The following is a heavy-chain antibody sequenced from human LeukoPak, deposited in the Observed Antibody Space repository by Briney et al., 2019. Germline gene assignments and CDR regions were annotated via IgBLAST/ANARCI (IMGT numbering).Heavy chain of an antibody. D-gene: IGHD6-13*01. J-gene: IGHJ5*02. Sequence: SETLSLTCTVSGASVSGSPYYWGWIRQPPGKDLEWIGSIYSSGSTYYNASLQSRVTISVDTSKNQFSLKLSSVTAADTAVYYCARSQDSSSSLYPSNWFDPWGQGTLVTVSS. V-gene: IGHV4-39*07. CDR2: IYSSGST. CDR1: GASVSGSPYY. CDR3: ARSQDSSSSLYPSNWFDP.